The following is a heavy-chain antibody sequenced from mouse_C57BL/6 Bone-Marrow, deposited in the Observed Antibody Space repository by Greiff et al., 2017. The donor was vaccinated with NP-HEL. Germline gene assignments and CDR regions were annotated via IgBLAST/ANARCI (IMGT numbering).Heavy chain of an antibody. CDR2: IYPRSGNT. CDR3: ARGDYYGSWYFDV. V-gene: IGHV1-81*01. J-gene: IGHJ1*03. D-gene: IGHD1-1*01. CDR1: GYTFTSYG. Sequence: VQRVESGAELARPGASVKLSCKASGYTFTSYGISWVKQRTGQGLEWIGEIYPRSGNTYYNEKFKGKATLTADKSSSTAYMELRSLTSEDSAVYFCARGDYYGSWYFDVWGTGTTVTVSS.